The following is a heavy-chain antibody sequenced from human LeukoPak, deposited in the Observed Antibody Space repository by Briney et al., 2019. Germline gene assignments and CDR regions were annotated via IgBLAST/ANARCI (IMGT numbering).Heavy chain of an antibody. D-gene: IGHD3-10*01. Sequence: GGSLRLSCAASRFTFSNYAMSWVRQAPGKGLEWVSALSGSGDNTYYADSVKGRFTISRDNSKNTLYLQMNSLRAEDTALYYCARPASRGVGRYFDLWGRGSLVTVSS. CDR3: ARPASRGVGRYFDL. CDR2: LSGSGDNT. J-gene: IGHJ2*01. CDR1: RFTFSNYA. V-gene: IGHV3-23*01.